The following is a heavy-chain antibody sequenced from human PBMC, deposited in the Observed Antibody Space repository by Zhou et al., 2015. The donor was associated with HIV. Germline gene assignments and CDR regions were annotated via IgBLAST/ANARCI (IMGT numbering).Heavy chain of an antibody. J-gene: IGHJ4*02. CDR1: GFTFSGSA. Sequence: VQLVESGGGVVQPGRSLRLSCVASGFTFSGSAMHWVRQASGKGLEWIGRIRSKTNSYATAYAASVKGRFTISRDDSKNTAYLQMNSLKTEDTAVYYCARHERGYSYGPFDYWGQGTLVTVSS. V-gene: IGHV3-73*01. CDR2: IRSKTNSYAT. D-gene: IGHD5-18*01. CDR3: ARHERGYSYGPFDY.